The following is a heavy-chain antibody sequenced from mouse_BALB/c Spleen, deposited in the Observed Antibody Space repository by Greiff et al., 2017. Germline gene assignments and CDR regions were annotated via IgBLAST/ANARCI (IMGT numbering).Heavy chain of an antibody. Sequence: VQLQQSGPELVKPGASVKISCKASGYSFTGYFMNWVKQSHGKSLEWIGRINPYNGDTFYNQKFKGKATLTVDKSSSTAHMELLSLTSEDSAVYYCGSGGYYVSSRYYYAMDYWGQGTSVTVSS. CDR1: GYSFTGYF. J-gene: IGHJ4*01. V-gene: IGHV1-37*01. CDR2: INPYNGDT. D-gene: IGHD1-1*01. CDR3: GSGGYYVSSRYYYAMDY.